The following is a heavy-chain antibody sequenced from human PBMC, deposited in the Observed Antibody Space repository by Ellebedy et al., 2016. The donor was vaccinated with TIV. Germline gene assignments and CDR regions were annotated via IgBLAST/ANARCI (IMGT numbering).Heavy chain of an antibody. CDR3: ARNSGGSGPNWFGP. D-gene: IGHD2-15*01. V-gene: IGHV3-21*01. CDR2: ISGTYDYT. J-gene: IGHJ5*02. CDR1: GFTVSSHR. Sequence: GGSLRLSXAASGFTVSSHRMNWVRLTPTKGLEWVSSISGTYDYTYYTDSVRGRFTISRDNAKNSLYLQMNSLRAEDTAVYYCARNSGGSGPNWFGPWGQGTLVTVSS.